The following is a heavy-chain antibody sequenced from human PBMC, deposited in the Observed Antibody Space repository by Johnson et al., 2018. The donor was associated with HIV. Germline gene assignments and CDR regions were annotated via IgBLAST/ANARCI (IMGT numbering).Heavy chain of an antibody. D-gene: IGHD1-26*01. V-gene: IGHV3-9*01. J-gene: IGHJ3*02. CDR3: AKAWELLGRRAALDI. CDR1: GFTFDDYA. CDR2: ISWNSGSI. Sequence: LLVESGGGLVQPGRSLRLSCAASGFTFDDYAMHWVRQAPGKGLEWVSGISWNSGSIGYADSVKGRFTISRDNSKNTLYLQMESLRVEDTAIYYCAKAWELLGRRAALDIWGQGTMVTVSS.